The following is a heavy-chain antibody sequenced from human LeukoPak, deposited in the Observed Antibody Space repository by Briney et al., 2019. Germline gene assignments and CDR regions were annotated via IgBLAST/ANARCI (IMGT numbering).Heavy chain of an antibody. CDR2: IKQDGSEK. CDR3: ARGDYNWNYGSFDY. D-gene: IGHD1-7*01. CDR1: GFTFSSYW. Sequence: PGGSLRLSCAASGFTFSSYWMSWVRQAPGKGLEWVANIKQDGSEKYYVDSVKGRFTISRDNAKNSLYLQMNSLRAEDTAVYYCARGDYNWNYGSFDYWGQGTLVTVS. J-gene: IGHJ4*02. V-gene: IGHV3-7*01.